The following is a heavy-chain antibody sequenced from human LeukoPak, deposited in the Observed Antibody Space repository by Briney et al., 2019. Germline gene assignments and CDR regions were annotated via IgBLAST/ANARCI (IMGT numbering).Heavy chain of an antibody. CDR1: GYSFTTHW. CDR2: NHPGDSDT. J-gene: IGHJ6*02. V-gene: IGHV5-51*01. D-gene: IGHD2-15*01. Sequence: GESLKISCKGSGYSFTTHWIAWVRQMPGKGLEWMGINHPGDSDTRYSPSLQGQVTISADKSISTAYLQWSSLKASDTAMYYCARAYGYCSAGSCYYYGMDVWGQGTTVTVSS. CDR3: ARAYGYCSAGSCYYYGMDV.